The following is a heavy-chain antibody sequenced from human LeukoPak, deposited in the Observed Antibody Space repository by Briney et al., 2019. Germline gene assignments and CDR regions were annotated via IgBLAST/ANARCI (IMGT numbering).Heavy chain of an antibody. V-gene: IGHV4-59*08. CDR2: IYYSGST. D-gene: IGHD1-26*01. Sequence: SETLSLTCTVSGGSISSYYWSWIRQPPGKGLEWIGYIYYSGSTNYNPSLKSRVTISVDTSKNQFSLKLSSVTAADTAVYYCARRGSGSYYGGLDYWGQGTLVTVSS. CDR3: ARRGSGSYYGGLDY. J-gene: IGHJ4*02. CDR1: GGSISSYY.